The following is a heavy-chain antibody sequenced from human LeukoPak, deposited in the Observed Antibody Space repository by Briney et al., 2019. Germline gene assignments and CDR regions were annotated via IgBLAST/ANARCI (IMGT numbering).Heavy chain of an antibody. Sequence: GGSLRLSCAASGFTVSSNYMSWVRQAPGKGLEWVSVIYSGGSTYYVDSVKGRFTISRDNSKNTLYLQMNSLRAEDTAVYYCAKDGIVPAAIRYYYYYYMDVWGKGTTVTVSS. CDR3: AKDGIVPAAIRYYYYYYMDV. D-gene: IGHD2-2*02. CDR2: IYSGGST. CDR1: GFTVSSNY. J-gene: IGHJ6*03. V-gene: IGHV3-66*01.